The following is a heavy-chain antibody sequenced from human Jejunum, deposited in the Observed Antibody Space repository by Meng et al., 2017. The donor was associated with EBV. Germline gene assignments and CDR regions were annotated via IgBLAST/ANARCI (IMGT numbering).Heavy chain of an antibody. CDR1: GFSLSNSA. CDR2: ISGSAGNT. J-gene: IGHJ4*02. V-gene: IGHV3-23*01. Sequence: GELLESGGGLVQPGGALRLACAASGFSLSNSAMSWVRQAPGKGLEWVSVISGSAGNTYYADSVKGRFTISRDLSNNTLYLQMNSLRAEDTAIYYCAKLLKYWGQGTLVTVSS. CDR3: AKLLKY.